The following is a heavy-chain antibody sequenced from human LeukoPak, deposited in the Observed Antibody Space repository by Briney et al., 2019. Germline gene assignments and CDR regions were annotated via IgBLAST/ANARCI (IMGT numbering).Heavy chain of an antibody. CDR1: GGSISSSSYY. D-gene: IGHD3-16*02. Sequence: PSETLSLTCTVSGGSISSSSYYWGWIRQPPGKGLEWIGSIYYSGSTYYNPSLKSRVTISVDTSKNQFSLKLSSVTAADTAVYYCARDHYDYVWGSYRYGAGSFDYWGQGTLVTVSS. J-gene: IGHJ4*02. V-gene: IGHV4-39*02. CDR3: ARDHYDYVWGSYRYGAGSFDY. CDR2: IYYSGST.